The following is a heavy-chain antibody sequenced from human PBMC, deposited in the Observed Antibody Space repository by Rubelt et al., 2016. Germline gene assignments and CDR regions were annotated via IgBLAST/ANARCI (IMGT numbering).Heavy chain of an antibody. D-gene: IGHD3-22*01. Sequence: VWIRQPPGKGLEWIGSIYYTGSTYYNPSLKSRVTISADTSKNQFSLKLSSVTAADTAVYYCASGGYYYDSSGLDWGQGTLVTVSS. J-gene: IGHJ4*02. V-gene: IGHV4-39*07. CDR3: ASGGYYYDSSGLD. CDR2: IYYTGST.